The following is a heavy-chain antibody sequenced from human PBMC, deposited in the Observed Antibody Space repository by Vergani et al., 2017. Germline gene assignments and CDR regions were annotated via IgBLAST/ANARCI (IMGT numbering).Heavy chain of an antibody. CDR2: MYTSGHT. V-gene: IGHV4-61*02. Sequence: QVQLQESGPGLLKPSQTLSLTCTFSGASVSRGTYYWTWIRQPAGKKLEWIVRMYTSGHTIYNPSLESRVTMSVDTSKNQFSLQLSSVTAADTAVYYCARASHFINCYSEGPNGPGYYYMDVWGKGTTVTVSS. D-gene: IGHD2-21*01. CDR3: ARASHFINCYSEGPNGPGYYYMDV. CDR1: GASVSRGTYY. J-gene: IGHJ6*03.